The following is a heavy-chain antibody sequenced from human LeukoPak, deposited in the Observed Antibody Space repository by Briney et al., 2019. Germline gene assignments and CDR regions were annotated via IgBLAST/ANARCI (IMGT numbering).Heavy chain of an antibody. CDR1: GYSFPNHW. CDR3: VRHHLGSYYRNVFDF. V-gene: IGHV5-51*01. D-gene: IGHD1-26*01. CDR2: IWPGDSET. Sequence: GESLKISCETSGYSFPNHWIAWVRQRPGKGLEWVGIIWPGDSETRYSPSFEGQVTISADKSSNVAFLQWNSLKASDTAMYFCVRHHLGSYYRNVFDFWGQGTTVTVSS. J-gene: IGHJ3*01.